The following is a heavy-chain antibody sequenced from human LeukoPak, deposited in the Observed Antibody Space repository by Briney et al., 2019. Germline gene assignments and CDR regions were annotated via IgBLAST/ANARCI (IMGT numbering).Heavy chain of an antibody. CDR2: ISSSGSTV. D-gene: IGHD1-26*01. Sequence: PGGSPRLSCAASGFTFSDYYMSWIRQAPGKGLEWVSYISSSGSTVYYADSVKGRFTISRDNAKNSLYLQMNSLRAEDTAVYYCARDRGRVGAPLYFDYWGQETLVTVS. CDR3: ARDRGRVGAPLYFDY. J-gene: IGHJ4*02. CDR1: GFTFSDYY. V-gene: IGHV3-11*04.